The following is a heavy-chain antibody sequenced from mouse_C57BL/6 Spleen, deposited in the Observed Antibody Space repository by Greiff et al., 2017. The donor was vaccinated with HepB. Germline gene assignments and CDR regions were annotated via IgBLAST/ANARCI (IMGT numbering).Heavy chain of an antibody. CDR3: ARGGGYYYAMDY. CDR1: GYTFTDYY. V-gene: IGHV1-19*01. J-gene: IGHJ4*01. CDR2: INPYNGGT. Sequence: EVQLQQSGPVLVKPGASVKMSCKASGYTFTDYYMNWVKQSHGKSLEWIGVINPYNGGTSYNQNFKGKATLTVDKSSSTAYMELNSLTSEDSAVYYCARGGGYYYAMDYWGQGTSVTVSS.